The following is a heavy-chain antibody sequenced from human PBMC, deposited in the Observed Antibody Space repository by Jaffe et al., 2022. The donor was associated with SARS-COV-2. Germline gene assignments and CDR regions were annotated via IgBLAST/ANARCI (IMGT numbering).Heavy chain of an antibody. CDR1: GFTLGDYA. V-gene: IGHV3-49*05. Sequence: EVQMVESGGGLVKPGRSLRLSCKASGFTLGDYATSWFRQAPGKGLEWVGFIRSEAFSGTTEYAASVKGRFSISRDESKSIVYLQMNSLKTEDTAVYYCSSLIVGYCSGGTCSNSDYWGQGTLVTVSS. D-gene: IGHD2-15*01. J-gene: IGHJ4*02. CDR2: IRSEAFSGTT. CDR3: SSLIVGYCSGGTCSNSDY.